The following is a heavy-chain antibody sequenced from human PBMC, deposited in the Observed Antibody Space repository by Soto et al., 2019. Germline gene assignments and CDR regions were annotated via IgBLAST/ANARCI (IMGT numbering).Heavy chain of an antibody. J-gene: IGHJ5*02. CDR3: ARVTGRGTILGVVIILGWFDP. D-gene: IGHD3-3*01. Sequence: ASVKVSCKASGYTFTSYDINCVRQATGQGLEWMGWMNPNSGNTGYAQKFQGRVTMTRNTSISTAYMELSSLRSEDTAVYYCARVTGRGTILGVVIILGWFDPWGQGTLVTVSS. V-gene: IGHV1-8*01. CDR1: GYTFTSYD. CDR2: MNPNSGNT.